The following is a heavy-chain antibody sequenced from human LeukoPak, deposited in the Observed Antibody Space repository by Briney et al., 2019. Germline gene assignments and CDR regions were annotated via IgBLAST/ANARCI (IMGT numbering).Heavy chain of an antibody. CDR2: IDYRERT. J-gene: IGHJ4*02. CDR1: GFTFSTYN. CDR3: ANYVSRTMRDY. Sequence: GSLRLSCATSGFTFSTYNMNWIRQPPGKGLEWIGSIDYRERTTYNPSLKSRVTISADTSRNQFSLKLSSVTATDTAVYYCANYVSRTMRDYWGQGTLVTVSS. V-gene: IGHV4-34*08. D-gene: IGHD3-16*01.